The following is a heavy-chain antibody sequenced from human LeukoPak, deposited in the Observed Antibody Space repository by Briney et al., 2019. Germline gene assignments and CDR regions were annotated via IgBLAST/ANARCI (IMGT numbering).Heavy chain of an antibody. D-gene: IGHD2-15*01. CDR1: GGSISSYY. V-gene: IGHV4-4*07. J-gene: IGHJ3*02. CDR3: AKPTRYCSGGSCYFPDAFDI. CDR2: IYTSGST. Sequence: SETLSLTCTVSGGSISSYYWSWIRQPAGKGLEWIGRIYTSGSTNYNPSLKSRVTMSVDTSKNQFSLKLSSVTAADTAVYYCAKPTRYCSGGSCYFPDAFDIWGQGTMVTVSS.